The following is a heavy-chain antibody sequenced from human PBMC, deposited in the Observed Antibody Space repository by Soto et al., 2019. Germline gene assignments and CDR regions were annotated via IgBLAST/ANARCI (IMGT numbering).Heavy chain of an antibody. CDR3: ARYYYDSSGYDGMDV. CDR2: ISDSGSNT. J-gene: IGHJ6*02. V-gene: IGHV3-48*02. Sequence: EMQLVESGGGLVQPGGSLRLSCAAFGFKISSSSMNWVRQAPGRGLEWVAYISDSGSNTLYVDSVKGRFTVSRYTAKNSLYLQMSGLRDEDRAVYYCARYYYDSSGYDGMDVWGQGTTVTVSS. CDR1: GFKISSSS. D-gene: IGHD3-22*01.